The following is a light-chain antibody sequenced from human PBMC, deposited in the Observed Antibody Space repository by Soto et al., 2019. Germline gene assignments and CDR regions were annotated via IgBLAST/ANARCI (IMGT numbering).Light chain of an antibody. CDR3: QQRSDWPPFT. V-gene: IGKV3D-20*02. CDR2: GAS. Sequence: EIVLTQSPGTLSLSPGERATLSCRASQSVSSSYLAWYQQKLGQAPRLLIYGASSRATGIPDRFSGSGSGTDFTLTISRLEPEDFAVYYCQQRSDWPPFTFGQGTKLEIK. J-gene: IGKJ2*01. CDR1: QSVSSSY.